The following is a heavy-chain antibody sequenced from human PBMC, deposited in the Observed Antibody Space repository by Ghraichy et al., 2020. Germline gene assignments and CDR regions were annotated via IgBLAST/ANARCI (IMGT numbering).Heavy chain of an antibody. J-gene: IGHJ4*02. Sequence: SETLSLTCSVSGDSISSTSYYWGWIRQPPGKGLEWIGSIDYRGSTYINPSLQSRVTISIATSRNQISLKVNSVTATDAAVYYCARPEGTSWYGGSVWGQGTLVFVSS. CDR1: GDSISSTSYY. V-gene: IGHV4-39*01. CDR3: ARPEGTSWYGGSV. CDR2: IDYRGST. D-gene: IGHD6-13*01.